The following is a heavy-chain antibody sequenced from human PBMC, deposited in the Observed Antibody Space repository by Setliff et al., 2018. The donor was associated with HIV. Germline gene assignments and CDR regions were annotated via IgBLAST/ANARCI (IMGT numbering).Heavy chain of an antibody. J-gene: IGHJ5*02. CDR1: GGSIISEISW. CDR3: AIDHVTNIAESGYGYTRIDP. Sequence: PSETLSLTCTVSGGSIISEISWWAWIRQPAGKGPEWLGQIYMRGGTDYNPSLEGRVTISLDTSKNQFSLKLTSVTAADMAVYYCAIDHVTNIAESGYGYTRIDPWGPGISVTVSS. D-gene: IGHD5-18*01. V-gene: IGHV4-61*09. CDR2: IYMRGGT.